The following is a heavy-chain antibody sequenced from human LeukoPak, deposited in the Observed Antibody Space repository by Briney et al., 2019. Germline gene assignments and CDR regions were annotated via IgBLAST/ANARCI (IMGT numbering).Heavy chain of an antibody. D-gene: IGHD3-10*01. CDR1: GFTFSSYS. CDR2: ISSSSSYI. Sequence: GGSLRLSCAASGFTFSSYSMNWVRQAPGKGLEWVSSISSSSSYIYYADSVKGRFTISRDNAKNSLYLQMNSLRAEDTAVYYCARGAYYYGSGLSTYNWFDPWGQGTLVTVSS. V-gene: IGHV3-21*01. J-gene: IGHJ5*02. CDR3: ARGAYYYGSGLSTYNWFDP.